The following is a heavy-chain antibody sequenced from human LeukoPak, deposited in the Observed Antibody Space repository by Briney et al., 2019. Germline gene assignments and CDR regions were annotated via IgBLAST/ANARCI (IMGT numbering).Heavy chain of an antibody. CDR2: IYPGDSDT. Sequence: GESLKISCKGSGYSFTSYWIGWVRQMPGKGLEWMGIIYPGDSDTRYSPSFQGQVTIPADKSISTAYLQWSSLKASDTAMYYCASRDMYYDILTGPPDVWGQGTTVTVSS. D-gene: IGHD3-9*01. J-gene: IGHJ6*02. CDR1: GYSFTSYW. CDR3: ASRDMYYDILTGPPDV. V-gene: IGHV5-51*01.